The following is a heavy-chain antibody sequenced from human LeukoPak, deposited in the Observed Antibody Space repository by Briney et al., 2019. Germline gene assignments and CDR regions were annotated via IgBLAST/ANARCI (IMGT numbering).Heavy chain of an antibody. J-gene: IGHJ4*02. Sequence: QPGGSLRLSCAASGFTFSSYEMNWVRQAPGKGLEWASYISSSGSSINYADSVKGRFTISRDNAKNSLYLQMNSLRAEDTAVYYCARGYQLLYYWGQGTLVTVSS. CDR1: GFTFSSYE. V-gene: IGHV3-48*03. CDR2: ISSSGSSI. CDR3: ARGYQLLYY. D-gene: IGHD2-2*01.